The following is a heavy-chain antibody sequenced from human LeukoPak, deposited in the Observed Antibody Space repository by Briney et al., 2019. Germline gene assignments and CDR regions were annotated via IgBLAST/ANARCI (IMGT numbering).Heavy chain of an antibody. V-gene: IGHV3-33*01. D-gene: IGHD6-13*01. CDR3: AREVGGSSWFHLYYYYGMDV. CDR1: GFTFSSYG. CDR2: IWYDGSNK. J-gene: IGHJ6*02. Sequence: AGRSLRLSCAASGFTFSSYGMHWVRQAPGKGLEWVAVIWYDGSNKYYADSVKGRFTTSRDNSKNTLYLQMNSLRAEDTAVYYCAREVGGSSWFHLYYYYGMDVWGQGTTVTVSS.